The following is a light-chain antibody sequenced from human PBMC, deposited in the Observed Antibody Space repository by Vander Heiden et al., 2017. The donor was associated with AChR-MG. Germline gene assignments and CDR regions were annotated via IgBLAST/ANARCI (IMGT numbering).Light chain of an antibody. CDR2: LGS. CDR1: QSLLHSDGYNY. CDR3: MQALQTIA. V-gene: IGKV2-28*01. Sequence: EIVMTQSPLSLPVTPGEPASIFCRSSQSLLHSDGYNYLDWYLQKPGQSPQLLIYLGSNRAAGVPDRFSGSGSGTDFTLKISIVEAEDVGVYYCMQALQTIAFGQGTRLEI. J-gene: IGKJ5*01.